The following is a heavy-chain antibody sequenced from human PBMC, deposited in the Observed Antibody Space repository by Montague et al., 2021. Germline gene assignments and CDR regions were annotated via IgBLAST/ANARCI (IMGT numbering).Heavy chain of an antibody. CDR2: TYYRSKWYN. D-gene: IGHD5-24*01. CDR3: ARGWQKRFDP. V-gene: IGHV6-1*01. CDR1: GDSVSINDAT. Sequence: CAISGDSVSINDATWNWIGHSPSIGLEWLGRTYYRSKWYNEYAISVKSRITVNPDTSKNQFSPLLNSVTPEDTAVYYCARGWQKRFDPWGQGTLVTVSS. J-gene: IGHJ5*02.